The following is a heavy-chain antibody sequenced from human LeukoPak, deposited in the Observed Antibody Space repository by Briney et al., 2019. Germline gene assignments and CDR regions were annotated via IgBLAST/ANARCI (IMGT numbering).Heavy chain of an antibody. CDR1: GFTFSGYA. CDR3: AKEPSRIVVVVAAAVVG. CDR2: ISGSGGST. J-gene: IGHJ4*02. Sequence: GGSLRLSCAASGFTFSGYAMSWVRQAPGKGLEWVSAISGSGGSTYYADSVKGRFTISRDNSKNTLYLQMNSLRAEDTAVYYCAKEPSRIVVVVAAAVVGWGQGTLVTVSS. D-gene: IGHD2-15*01. V-gene: IGHV3-23*01.